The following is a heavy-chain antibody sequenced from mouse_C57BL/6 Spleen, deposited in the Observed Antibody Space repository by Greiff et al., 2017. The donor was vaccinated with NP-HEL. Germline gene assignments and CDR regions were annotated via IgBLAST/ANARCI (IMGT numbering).Heavy chain of an antibody. Sequence: VQLQQSGAELMKPGASVKLSCKATGYTFTGYWIEWVKQRPGHGLEWIGEILPGSGSTNYNEKFKGKATFTADTSSNTAYMQLSSLTTEDSAIYYCARRIYYDYDDGYYFDYWGQGTTLTVSS. CDR2: ILPGSGST. CDR1: GYTFTGYW. D-gene: IGHD2-4*01. J-gene: IGHJ2*01. CDR3: ARRIYYDYDDGYYFDY. V-gene: IGHV1-9*01.